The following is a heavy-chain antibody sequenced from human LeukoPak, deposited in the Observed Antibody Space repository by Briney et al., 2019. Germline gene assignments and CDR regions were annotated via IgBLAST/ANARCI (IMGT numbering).Heavy chain of an antibody. CDR1: GFAFSTFK. J-gene: IGHJ5*02. CDR3: TREGLDP. V-gene: IGHV3-21*01. D-gene: IGHD2-21*01. Sequence: GGSLRLSCAASGFAFSTFKMNWVRQAPGKGLEWVSSISSASSYIYYEDSVKGRFTISRDNAKNSLYLQMNSLRAEDTAVYYCTREGLDPWGQGTLVTVSS. CDR2: ISSASSYI.